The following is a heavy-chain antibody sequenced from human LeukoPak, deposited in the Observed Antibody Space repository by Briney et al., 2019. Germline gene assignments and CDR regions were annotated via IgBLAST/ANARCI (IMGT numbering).Heavy chain of an antibody. CDR3: AKGVKHIVVLTAQHYFDY. D-gene: IGHD2-21*02. Sequence: GGSLRLSCAASGFTFGSYGMHWVRQAPGKGLEWVTFIRHDGSNKYYADSVKGRFTISRDNSKNTLYLQMNTLRAEDTAVYYCAKGVKHIVVLTAQHYFDYWGQGTLVTVSS. J-gene: IGHJ4*02. CDR2: IRHDGSNK. CDR1: GFTFGSYG. V-gene: IGHV3-30*02.